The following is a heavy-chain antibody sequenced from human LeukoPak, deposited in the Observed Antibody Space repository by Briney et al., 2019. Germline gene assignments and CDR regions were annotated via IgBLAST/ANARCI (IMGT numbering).Heavy chain of an antibody. D-gene: IGHD2-15*01. CDR2: ISYDGANK. CDR1: RFTFSTYA. CDR3: AKEKGRYCSGGSCYSGRGNWFDP. J-gene: IGHJ5*02. Sequence: GGSLRLSCAASRFTFSTYAMHWVRQAPGKGLEWVAVISYDGANKNHADSVKGRFTISRDNSKNTLYLQMNSLRAEDTAVYYCAKEKGRYCSGGSCYSGRGNWFDPWGQGTLVTVSS. V-gene: IGHV3-30*04.